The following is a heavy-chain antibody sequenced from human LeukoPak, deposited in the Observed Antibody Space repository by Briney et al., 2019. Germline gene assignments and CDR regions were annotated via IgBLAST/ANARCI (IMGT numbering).Heavy chain of an antibody. D-gene: IGHD5-18*01. V-gene: IGHV4-39*01. CDR3: ARQGTGIQPSN. CDR2: IYYSGST. Sequence: SETLSLTCTVSGGSISSSSYYWGWIRQPPGKGLEWIGSIYYSGSTYYNPSLKSRVTISVDTSKNQFSLKLSSVTAADTAVYYCARQGTGIQPSNWGQGTLVTVSS. CDR1: GGSISSSSYY. J-gene: IGHJ4*02.